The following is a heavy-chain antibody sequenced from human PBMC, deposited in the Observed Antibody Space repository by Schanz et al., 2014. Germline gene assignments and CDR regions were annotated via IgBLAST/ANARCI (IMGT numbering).Heavy chain of an antibody. V-gene: IGHV3-66*01. CDR1: GFNVSKSY. J-gene: IGHJ4*02. CDR3: ARDGDFDY. CDR2: IYKSGSA. Sequence: EVKLVESGGGLVQPGGSLRLSCAASGFNVSKSYVSWVRQAPGKGLEWVSLIYKSGSAFYADSVKGRLTISRDNSKNTLFLQMSSLRAEDTAVYYCARDGDFDYWGQGTLVTVSS.